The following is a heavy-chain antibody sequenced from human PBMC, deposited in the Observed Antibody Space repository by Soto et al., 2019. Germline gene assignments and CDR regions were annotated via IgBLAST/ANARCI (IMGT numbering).Heavy chain of an antibody. J-gene: IGHJ6*02. CDR2: ISGSGGST. CDR1: GFTFSSYA. CDR3: AKGMGTDYGGNPSYYYYYGMDV. D-gene: IGHD4-17*01. Sequence: EVQLLESGGGLVQPGGSRRLSCAASGFTFSSYAMSWVRQAPGKGLEWVSAISGSGGSTYYADSVKGRFTISRDNSKNTLYLQMNSLRAEDTAVYYCAKGMGTDYGGNPSYYYYYGMDVWGQGTTVTVSS. V-gene: IGHV3-23*01.